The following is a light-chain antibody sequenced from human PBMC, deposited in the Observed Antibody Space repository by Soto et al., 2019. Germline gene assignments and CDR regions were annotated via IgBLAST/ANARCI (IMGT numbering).Light chain of an antibody. CDR1: QRVSSY. V-gene: IGKV3-11*01. CDR2: DAF. Sequence: EIVLTQSPATLSLSPGERATLSCRASQRVSSYLAWYQQKPGQAPRLLIYDAFNRSTGSPARFSGSGSGTDFTLLISSLEHEFFAVYYCHKRSNGSRGTLGPGTKSEIK. J-gene: IGKJ1*01. CDR3: HKRSNGSRGT.